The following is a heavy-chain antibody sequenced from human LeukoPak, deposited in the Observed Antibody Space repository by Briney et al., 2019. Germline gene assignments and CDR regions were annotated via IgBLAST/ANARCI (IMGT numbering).Heavy chain of an antibody. CDR1: GGSFSGYY. CDR2: INHSGST. D-gene: IGHD3-10*01. CDR3: ARAPSYYYAGRGADY. J-gene: IGHJ4*02. V-gene: IGHV4-34*01. Sequence: PSETLSLTCAVYGGSFSGYYWSWIRQPPGKGLEWIGEINHSGSTNYNPSLKSRVTIPVDTSKNQFSLKLSSVTVADTAVYYCARAPSYYYAGRGADYWGQGTLVTVSS.